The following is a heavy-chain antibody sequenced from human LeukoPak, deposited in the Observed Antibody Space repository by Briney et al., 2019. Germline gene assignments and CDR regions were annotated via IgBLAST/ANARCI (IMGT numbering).Heavy chain of an antibody. J-gene: IGHJ4*02. V-gene: IGHV5-51*01. CDR3: ARHHSGGYYVFLDY. CDR1: GYTFTTYW. D-gene: IGHD1-26*01. Sequence: GESLKISCKGSGYTFTTYWIGWVSQMPGKGLEWMGIIYPGDSDTRYSPSFQGQVTISADKSINTAYLQWSSLKASDTAIYYCARHHSGGYYVFLDYWGQGTLVTVSS. CDR2: IYPGDSDT.